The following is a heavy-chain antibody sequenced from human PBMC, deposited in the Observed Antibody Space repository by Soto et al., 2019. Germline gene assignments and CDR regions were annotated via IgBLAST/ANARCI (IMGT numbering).Heavy chain of an antibody. CDR3: ARESYSFGRAFDI. Sequence: PSETLSLTCTVSGGSVNSDGYYWSWIRQHPGKGLEWIGYIHYSGATYYSPSLKSRLTISVDTSKNQFSLQLSSVIAADTALYYCARESYSFGRAFDIWGQGTLVTVSS. V-gene: IGHV4-31*03. CDR2: IHYSGAT. CDR1: GGSVNSDGYY. J-gene: IGHJ4*02. D-gene: IGHD5-12*01.